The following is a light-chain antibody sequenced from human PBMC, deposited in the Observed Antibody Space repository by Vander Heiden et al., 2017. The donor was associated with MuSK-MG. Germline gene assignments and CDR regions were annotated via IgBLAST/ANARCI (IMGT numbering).Light chain of an antibody. Sequence: DLQMTQSPSTLSASVGDKVTITCRASQSVSSWLAWYQQKPGKAPKLLIYGGSSLGSGVPSRFRGSGSGTAFTLTINNLQPDDFATYYCQEDNWYYAFGGGTKVEIK. CDR3: QEDNWYYA. CDR2: GGS. J-gene: IGKJ4*01. V-gene: IGKV1-5*01. CDR1: QSVSSW.